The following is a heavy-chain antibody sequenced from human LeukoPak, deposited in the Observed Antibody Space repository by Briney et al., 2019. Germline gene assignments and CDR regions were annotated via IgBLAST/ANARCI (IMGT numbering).Heavy chain of an antibody. CDR3: AKETHVWFGRSNWFDP. D-gene: IGHD3-10*01. V-gene: IGHV3-23*01. CDR1: GFTFSSYA. Sequence: GGSLRLSCAASGFTFSSYAMSWVRQAPGKGLEWVSAISGSGGSTYYADSVKGRFTISRDNSKNTLYLQMNSLRAEDTAVYYCAKETHVWFGRSNWFDPWGQGTLVTVSS. CDR2: ISGSGGST. J-gene: IGHJ5*02.